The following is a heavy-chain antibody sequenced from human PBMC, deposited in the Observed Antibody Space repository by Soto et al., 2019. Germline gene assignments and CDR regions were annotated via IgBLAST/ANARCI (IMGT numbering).Heavy chain of an antibody. CDR1: GFTFNYYW. V-gene: IGHV3-74*01. D-gene: IGHD2-21*02. Sequence: EVQLVESEGGLVQRGGSLRLSCAASGFTFNYYWMHWVRQAPGQGLVWVSHIHSSGSSTTYADSVKGRFTISRDNAKNTLYLQMNSLRAEDTAVYYCARGDKGGFDLWGQGTTVTGSS. CDR3: ARGDKGGFDL. J-gene: IGHJ3*01. CDR2: IHSSGSST.